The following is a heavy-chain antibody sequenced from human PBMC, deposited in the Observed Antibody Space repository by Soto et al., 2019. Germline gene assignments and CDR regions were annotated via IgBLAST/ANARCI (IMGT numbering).Heavy chain of an antibody. CDR3: ARIIASAGGRRYFDI. Sequence: QVQLVESGGGLVKPGGSLRLSCAASGFTFSDYYMSWIRQAPGKGLEWVSYINSSSTYTNYADSVKGRFTISRDTAKNSLSRQMNSLRAEDTAVYYCARIIASAGGRRYFDIWGRGTLVTVSS. CDR2: INSSSTYT. J-gene: IGHJ2*01. D-gene: IGHD6-13*01. CDR1: GFTFSDYY. V-gene: IGHV3-11*05.